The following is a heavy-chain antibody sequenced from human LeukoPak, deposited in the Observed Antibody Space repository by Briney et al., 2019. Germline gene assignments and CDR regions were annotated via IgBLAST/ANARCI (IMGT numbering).Heavy chain of an antibody. CDR3: TRDLGPYYHGSGSTDY. CDR1: GFTFGDYA. CDR2: IRSKRYGGTT. Sequence: QPGRSLRLSCTASGFTFGDYAMSWVRQAPGKGLEWVGFIRSKRYGGTTEYAASVEGRFTISRDDSKTIAYLQMNSLKTEDAAVYYCTRDLGPYYHGSGSTDYWGQGTLVTVSS. J-gene: IGHJ4*02. D-gene: IGHD3-10*01. V-gene: IGHV3-49*04.